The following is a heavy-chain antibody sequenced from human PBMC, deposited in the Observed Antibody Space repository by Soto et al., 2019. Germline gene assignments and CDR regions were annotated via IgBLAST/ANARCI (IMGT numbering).Heavy chain of an antibody. CDR2: ISGFNDDT. CDR1: GYTFTSYG. Sequence: GASVKVSCKASGYTFTSYGISWVRQAPGQGLEWMGWISGFNDDTNHAQKLQGRVTMTKDTSTSTAYMELRSLKSDDTAVYYCARSGSYYPARNWFGPWGRGTLVTVSS. J-gene: IGHJ5*02. D-gene: IGHD3-10*01. CDR3: ARSGSYYPARNWFGP. V-gene: IGHV1-18*01.